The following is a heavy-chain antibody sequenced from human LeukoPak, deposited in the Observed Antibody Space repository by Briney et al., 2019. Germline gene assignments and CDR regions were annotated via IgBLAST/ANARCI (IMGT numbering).Heavy chain of an antibody. CDR3: AREVGDTAMADYFDY. D-gene: IGHD5-18*01. CDR2: IYYSGST. Sequence: SETLSLTCTVSGGSISSYYWSWIRQPPGKGLEWIGYIYYSGSTNYNPSLKSRVTISVDTSKNQFSLKLSSVTAADTAVYYCAREVGDTAMADYFDYWGQGTLVTVSS. J-gene: IGHJ4*02. V-gene: IGHV4-59*01. CDR1: GGSISSYY.